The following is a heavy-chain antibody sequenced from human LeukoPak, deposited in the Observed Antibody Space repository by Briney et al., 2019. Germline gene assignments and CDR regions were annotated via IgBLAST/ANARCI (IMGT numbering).Heavy chain of an antibody. CDR3: ARHIATDYYYDTPVDAFDI. D-gene: IGHD3-22*01. Sequence: SETLSLTCTVSGGSISSSSYYWGWIRQPPGKGLEWIGSIYYSGSTYYNPSLKSRVTISVDTSKNQFSLKLSSVTAADTAVYYCARHIATDYYYDTPVDAFDIWGQGTMVTVSS. V-gene: IGHV4-39*01. J-gene: IGHJ3*02. CDR2: IYYSGST. CDR1: GGSISSSSYY.